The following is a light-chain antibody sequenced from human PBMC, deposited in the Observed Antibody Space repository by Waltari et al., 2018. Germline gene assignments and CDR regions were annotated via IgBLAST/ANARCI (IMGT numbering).Light chain of an antibody. CDR1: KLGDKN. J-gene: IGLJ1*01. CDR2: QDS. V-gene: IGLV3-1*01. Sequence: SYELTQPPSVSVLPGQTASITCSGDKLGDKNVCWYQQKPGQSPVLVMFQDSKRPSGIPDLVSGHNSGSTATLTISGTQAMYEADYYCQAWDSSTVVFGTGTKVTVL. CDR3: QAWDSSTVV.